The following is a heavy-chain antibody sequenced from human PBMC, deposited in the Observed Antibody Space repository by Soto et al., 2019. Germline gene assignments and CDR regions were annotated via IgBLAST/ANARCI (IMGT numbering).Heavy chain of an antibody. CDR3: ARISNYMDV. CDR1: GGSFSGYY. V-gene: IGHV4-34*01. J-gene: IGHJ6*03. CDR2: INHSGST. Sequence: PWETLSLTCAVYGGSFSGYYWSWIRQPPGKGLEWIGEINHSGSTNYNPSLKRRVTISVDTSKSQFSLKLSSVTAADTAVYYCARISNYMDVWGKGTTVTVSS.